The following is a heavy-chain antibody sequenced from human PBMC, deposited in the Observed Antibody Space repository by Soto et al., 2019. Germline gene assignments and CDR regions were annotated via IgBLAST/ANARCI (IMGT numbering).Heavy chain of an antibody. CDR2: IYYTGST. CDR1: GGSVTSGNYY. CDR3: ARTSTVLRYFDWLYWFDP. J-gene: IGHJ5*02. D-gene: IGHD3-9*01. V-gene: IGHV4-61*01. Sequence: PSETLSLTCTVSGGSVTSGNYYWSWIRRPPGKGLEWLGHIYYTGSTNYKPSLKSRLTISVDTTKNQFSLKLSSVTAADTAVYYCARTSTVLRYFDWLYWFDPWGQGTLVTVSS.